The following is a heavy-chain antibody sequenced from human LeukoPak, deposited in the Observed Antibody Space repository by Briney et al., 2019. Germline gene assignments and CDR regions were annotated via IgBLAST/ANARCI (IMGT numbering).Heavy chain of an antibody. J-gene: IGHJ4*02. Sequence: HSGGSLSLSCAASGFTFSSYAMSWVRQAPGKGLEWVSVIYSGGSTYYADSVKGRFTISRDNSKNTLYLQMNSLRAEDTAVYYCARGGLVIVVVPVFDYWGQGTLVTVSS. CDR3: ARGGLVIVVVPVFDY. V-gene: IGHV3-66*01. CDR2: IYSGGST. D-gene: IGHD3-22*01. CDR1: GFTFSSYA.